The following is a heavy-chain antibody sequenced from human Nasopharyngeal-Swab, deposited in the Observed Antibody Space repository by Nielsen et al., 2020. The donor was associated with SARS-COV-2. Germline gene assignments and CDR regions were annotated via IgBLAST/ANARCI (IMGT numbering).Heavy chain of an antibody. CDR3: AKDRDSGDDSDDYYHYYGMDV. Sequence: GESLRLSCAAPGFTFRSYAISWVRQAPGKGLEWVSVISGSDHTTYYADSVKGRFTISRDNSKNTVNLQMNSLRVEDTAIYYCAKDRDSGDDSDDYYHYYGMDVWGQGTTVTVFS. J-gene: IGHJ6*02. CDR2: ISGSDHTT. V-gene: IGHV3-23*01. CDR1: GFTFRSYA. D-gene: IGHD5-12*01.